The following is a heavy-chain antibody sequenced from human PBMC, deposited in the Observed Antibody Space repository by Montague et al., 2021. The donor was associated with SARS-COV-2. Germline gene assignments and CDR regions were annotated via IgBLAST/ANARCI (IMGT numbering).Heavy chain of an antibody. Sequence: SETLSLTCAVYGGSFSDYHWSWIRQPPGGGLEWIGRINHGGSTKYNPSLKSRVTISIDTSKNQFSLKLSSVTAADTAVYYCARGTPGDWGQGTLVTVSS. D-gene: IGHD1-1*01. CDR2: INHGGST. CDR1: GGSFSDYH. J-gene: IGHJ4*02. CDR3: ARGTPGD. V-gene: IGHV4-34*01.